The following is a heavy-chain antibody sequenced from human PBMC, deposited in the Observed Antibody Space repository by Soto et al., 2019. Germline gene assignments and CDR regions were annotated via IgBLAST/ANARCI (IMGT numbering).Heavy chain of an antibody. CDR3: ARAAAVGPTWSFDY. CDR1: GGSISSGDYY. D-gene: IGHD1-26*01. Sequence: PSETLSLTCTVSGGSISSGDYYWSWIRQPPGKGLGWIGSICYSGSTYYNPSLKSRITMSVDTSRNQFSLKLNSVSAADTALYYCARAAAVGPTWSFDYWGQGTLVTVSS. J-gene: IGHJ4*02. CDR2: ICYSGST. V-gene: IGHV4-30-4*01.